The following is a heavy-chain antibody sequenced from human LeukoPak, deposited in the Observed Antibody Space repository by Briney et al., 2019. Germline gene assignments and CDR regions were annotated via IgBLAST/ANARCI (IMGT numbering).Heavy chain of an antibody. CDR2: INWNGGST. Sequence: RPGGSLRLSCATSGFTFDDYGMSWVRQAPGKGLEWVSGINWNGGSTGYADSVKGRFTISRHNAKNALYLQMHSLRAGDTAVYYCARGPTMKMDVWGKGTTVTVSS. CDR3: ARGPTMKMDV. CDR1: GFTFDDYG. V-gene: IGHV3-20*04. J-gene: IGHJ6*04. D-gene: IGHD3-22*01.